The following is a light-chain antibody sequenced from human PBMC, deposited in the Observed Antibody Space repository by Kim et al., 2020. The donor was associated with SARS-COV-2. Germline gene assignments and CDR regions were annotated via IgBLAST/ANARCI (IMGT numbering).Light chain of an antibody. V-gene: IGLV3-21*04. Sequence: APGKTARITCGGNNIGSKSVHWYQQKPGQAPVLVIYYVSDRPSGIPERLAGSNSGNPATLASSRVEAGDETDYFCQVWDSSSDHPVFGGGTQLTDL. CDR3: QVWDSSSDHPV. CDR2: YVS. CDR1: NIGSKS. J-gene: IGLJ3*02.